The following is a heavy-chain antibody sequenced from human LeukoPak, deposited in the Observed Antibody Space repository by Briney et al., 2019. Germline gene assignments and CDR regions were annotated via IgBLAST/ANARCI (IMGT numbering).Heavy chain of an antibody. CDR2: ISGSGGST. CDR3: AKGLRYFDWLLA. D-gene: IGHD3-9*01. V-gene: IGHV3-23*01. Sequence: RGSLRLSCAASGFTFSSYAMSWVRQAPGKGLEWVSAISGSGGSTYYADSVKGRFTISRDNSKNTLYLQMNSLRAEDTAVYYCAKGLRYFDWLLAWGQGTLVTVSS. CDR1: GFTFSSYA. J-gene: IGHJ4*02.